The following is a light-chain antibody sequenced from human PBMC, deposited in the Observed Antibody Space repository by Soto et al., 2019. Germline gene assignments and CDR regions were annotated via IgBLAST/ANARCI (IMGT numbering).Light chain of an antibody. J-gene: IGKJ5*01. Sequence: DIQMTQSPSTLSASVRDRVTITCRASQSISNSLAWHQQRPGKAPKLLIYKASSLETGVPSRFSGSGSGTGFTLTISSLQPDDFATYYCQQYNSDWNTFGQGTRLEIK. CDR3: QQYNSDWNT. V-gene: IGKV1-5*03. CDR2: KAS. CDR1: QSISNS.